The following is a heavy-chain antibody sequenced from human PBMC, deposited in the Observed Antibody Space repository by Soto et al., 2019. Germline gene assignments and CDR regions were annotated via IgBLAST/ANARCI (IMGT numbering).Heavy chain of an antibody. Sequence: GGSLRLSCAASGFTFSSYAMSGVRKAPGKGREWVSAISCSGGSTYYADSVKGRFPTSRDNSKNTLYLQMNSVRAEDAAVVYCAKDPPYNLNSEDAFDIWGQGTMVTVSS. D-gene: IGHD1-20*01. CDR1: GFTFSSYA. CDR3: AKDPPYNLNSEDAFDI. CDR2: ISCSGGST. V-gene: IGHV3-23*01. J-gene: IGHJ3*02.